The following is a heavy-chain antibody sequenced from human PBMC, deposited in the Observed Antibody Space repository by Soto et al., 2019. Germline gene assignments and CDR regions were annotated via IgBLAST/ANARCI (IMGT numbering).Heavy chain of an antibody. CDR3: ARDLWGYCGADCYPLDV. CDR1: GGSISSYY. Sequence: ASETLSLTCTVSGGSISSYYWSWIRQPPGKGLEWIGYMYNTGSTIYNPSLKSRVTISVDTSKNQFSLKLNSVTAAETAVYYCARDLWGYCGADCYPLDVWGQGTTVTVSS. V-gene: IGHV4-59*01. CDR2: MYNTGST. D-gene: IGHD2-21*02. J-gene: IGHJ6*02.